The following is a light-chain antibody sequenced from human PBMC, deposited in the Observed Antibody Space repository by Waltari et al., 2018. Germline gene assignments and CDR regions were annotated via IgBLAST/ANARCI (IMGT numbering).Light chain of an antibody. CDR3: HSRKGRDNQVV. V-gene: IGLV3-19*01. CDR2: GKE. Sequence: SSELTQGPDVSVALGQTVKITCQGDRLRTSYASWYQVKPGQAPLLVLFGKENRPSGIPDRISGYSSGTTSSLTITGAQAEDEADYYCHSRKGRDNQVVFGGGTKLTVL. J-gene: IGLJ3*02. CDR1: RLRTSY.